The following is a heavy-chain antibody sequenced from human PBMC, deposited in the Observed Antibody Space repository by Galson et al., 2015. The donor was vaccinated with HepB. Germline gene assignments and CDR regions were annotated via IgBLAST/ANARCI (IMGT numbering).Heavy chain of an antibody. Sequence: SLRLSCAASGFSFSDYSMNWVRQAPGKGLEWVSSITSSGDYIYYAESVGGRFTISRDNAKNSLYLQMNSLTVEDTAVYYCARDRQKQLVIRLNWFDPWGQGTLVTISS. CDR1: GFSFSDYS. CDR2: ITSSGDYI. D-gene: IGHD3-9*01. CDR3: ARDRQKQLVIRLNWFDP. V-gene: IGHV3-21*01. J-gene: IGHJ5*02.